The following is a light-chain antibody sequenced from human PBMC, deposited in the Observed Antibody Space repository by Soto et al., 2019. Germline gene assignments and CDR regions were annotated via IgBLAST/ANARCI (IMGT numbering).Light chain of an antibody. CDR3: QKADSLPIT. CDR2: AAS. CDR1: QFMSNW. J-gene: IGKJ5*01. V-gene: IGKV1D-12*01. Sequence: DIQIAHSPSSVSASVVERVTITFLASQFMSNWLAWYQQKPGKAPKLLIFAASTLQSGVPSRFSGSGSRTDFTLTISDLQPEDVATYYCQKADSLPITFGQGTRLEIK.